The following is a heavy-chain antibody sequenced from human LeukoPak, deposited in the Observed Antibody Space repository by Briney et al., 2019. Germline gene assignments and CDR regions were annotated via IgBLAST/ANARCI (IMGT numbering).Heavy chain of an antibody. CDR1: GGSISSGDYY. CDR3: ARENCSSTSCYPDY. V-gene: IGHV4-30-4*08. Sequence: SETLSLTCTVSGGSISSGDYYWSWIRQPPGKGLEWIGYIYYSGSTYHNPSLKSRVTISVDTSKNQFSLKLSSVTAADTAVYYCARENCSSTSCYPDYWGQGTLVTVSS. CDR2: IYYSGST. D-gene: IGHD2-2*01. J-gene: IGHJ4*02.